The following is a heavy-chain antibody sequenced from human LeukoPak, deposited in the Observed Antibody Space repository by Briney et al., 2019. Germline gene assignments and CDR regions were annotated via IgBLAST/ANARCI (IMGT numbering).Heavy chain of an antibody. Sequence: ASVKVSCKVSGYTFTDYYMHWVRQAPGQGLEWMGRINPNSGGTNYAQKFQGRVTMTRDTFISTAYMELSRLRSDDTAVYYCARDYGGNYGSDIWGQGTMVTVSS. J-gene: IGHJ3*02. CDR3: ARDYGGNYGSDI. D-gene: IGHD4/OR15-4a*01. V-gene: IGHV1-2*06. CDR2: INPNSGGT. CDR1: GYTFTDYY.